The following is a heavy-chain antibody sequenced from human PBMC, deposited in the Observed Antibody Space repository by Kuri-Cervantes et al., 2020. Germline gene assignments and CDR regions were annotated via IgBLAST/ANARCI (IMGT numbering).Heavy chain of an antibody. J-gene: IGHJ4*02. CDR2: ISYDGSNK. Sequence: LSLTCAASAFTFNTYAVHWVRQAPGKGLEWVALISYDGSNKYYADSVKGRFTISRDNSKNTLYLQMGSQRAEDMAVYYCARDTRWFGELLFVYWGQGTLVTVSS. V-gene: IGHV3-30*14. D-gene: IGHD3-10*01. CDR3: ARDTRWFGELLFVY. CDR1: AFTFNTYA.